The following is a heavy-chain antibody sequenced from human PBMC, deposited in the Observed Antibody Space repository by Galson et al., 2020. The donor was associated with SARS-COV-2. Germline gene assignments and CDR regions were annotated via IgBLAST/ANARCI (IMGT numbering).Heavy chain of an antibody. Sequence: GASVKVSCKVSGYTLTELSMHWVRQAPGKGLEWMGGFDPEDGETMYAQKFQGRVTMTEDTSTDTAYMELSSLRSEDTAVYYCATGSAVAGTQTFYYYYYGMDVWGQGTTVTVSS. CDR2: FDPEDGET. J-gene: IGHJ6*02. CDR3: ATGSAVAGTQTFYYYYYGMDV. D-gene: IGHD6-19*01. V-gene: IGHV1-24*01. CDR1: GYTLTELS.